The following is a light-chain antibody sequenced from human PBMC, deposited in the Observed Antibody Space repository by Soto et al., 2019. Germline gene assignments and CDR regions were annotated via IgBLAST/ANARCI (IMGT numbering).Light chain of an antibody. V-gene: IGKV1-5*03. CDR1: QTISSW. Sequence: DIHMTQSRSALSVSVLERVTITCRASQTISSWLAWYQQKPGKAPKLLIYKASTLKSGVPSRFSGSGSGTEFTLTISSLQPDDFATYYCQHYNSYSEAFGQGTKVDIK. CDR2: KAS. J-gene: IGKJ1*01. CDR3: QHYNSYSEA.